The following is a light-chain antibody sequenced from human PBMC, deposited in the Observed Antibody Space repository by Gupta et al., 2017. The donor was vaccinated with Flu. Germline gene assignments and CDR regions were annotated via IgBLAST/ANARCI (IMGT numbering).Light chain of an antibody. CDR3: QQYSSIPQT. V-gene: IGKV3-20*01. J-gene: IGKJ1*01. CDR2: GAS. CDR1: QSVDSRY. Sequence: ERAALSCRASQSVDSRYLAWYQQNPGQAPRLLMYGASNRATGIPDRFTGSGSGTDFTLTISRLEPEDIAVYYCQQYSSIPQTFGQGTKVEIK.